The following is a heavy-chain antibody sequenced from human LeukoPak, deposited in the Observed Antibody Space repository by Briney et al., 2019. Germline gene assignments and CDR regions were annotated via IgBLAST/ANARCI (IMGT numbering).Heavy chain of an antibody. J-gene: IGHJ4*02. CDR3: ARADIVVPTHPAFGYCDY. CDR1: GFTFSSSA. V-gene: IGHV3-30*04. CDR2: ISYDGSNK. D-gene: IGHD5-12*01. Sequence: TGRSLRLSCAASGFTFSSSAMHWVRRAPGKGLEWVAVISYDGSNKYYADSVKGRFTISRDNSKNTLYLQMNSLRAEDTALYYCARADIVVPTHPAFGYCDYWGQGTLVTVSS.